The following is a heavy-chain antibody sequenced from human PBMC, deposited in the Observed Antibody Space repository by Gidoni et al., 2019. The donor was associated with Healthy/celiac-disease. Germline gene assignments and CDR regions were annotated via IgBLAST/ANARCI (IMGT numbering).Heavy chain of an antibody. CDR2: IYPGDSDT. CDR3: ATIYSYGSEAAFDI. CDR1: GYSFTSYW. D-gene: IGHD5-18*01. V-gene: IGHV5-51*01. J-gene: IGHJ3*02. Sequence: EVQLVQPGAEVKQPGESLKISCKGSGYSFTSYWSGWVRQMPGKGLEGMGIIYPGDSDTRYSPSFQGQVTISADKSISTAYLQWSSMKASDTAMYYCATIYSYGSEAAFDIWGQGTMVSVSS.